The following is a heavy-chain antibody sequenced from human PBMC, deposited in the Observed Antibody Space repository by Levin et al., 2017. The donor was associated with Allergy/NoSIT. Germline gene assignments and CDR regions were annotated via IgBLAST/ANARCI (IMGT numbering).Heavy chain of an antibody. V-gene: IGHV3-30-3*01. D-gene: IGHD3-10*01. CDR2: ISYDGSNK. Sequence: GGSLRLSCAASGFTFSSYAMHWVRQAPGKGLEWVAVISYDGSNKYYADSVKGRFTISRDNSKNTLYLQMNSLRAEDTAVYYCARDDVLLWFGELLSPGGMDVWGQGTTVTVSS. CDR1: GFTFSSYA. J-gene: IGHJ6*02. CDR3: ARDDVLLWFGELLSPGGMDV.